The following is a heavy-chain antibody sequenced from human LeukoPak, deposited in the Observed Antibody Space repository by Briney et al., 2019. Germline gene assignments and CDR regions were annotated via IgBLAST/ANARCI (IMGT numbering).Heavy chain of an antibody. J-gene: IGHJ4*02. CDR3: ARVPSLWEYLYVSGSSQYYFDY. CDR1: GGSISSSSYY. V-gene: IGHV4-39*01. D-gene: IGHD3-10*01. Sequence: SETLSLTCTVSGGSISSSSYYWGWIRQPPGKGLEWIGSIYYSGSTYYNPSLKSRVTISVDTSKNQFSLKLSSVTAADTAVYYCARVPSLWEYLYVSGSSQYYFDYWGQGTLVTVSS. CDR2: IYYSGST.